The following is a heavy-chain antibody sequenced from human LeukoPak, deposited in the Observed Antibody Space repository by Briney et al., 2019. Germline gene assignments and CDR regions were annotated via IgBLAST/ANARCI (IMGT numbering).Heavy chain of an antibody. CDR1: GFTVSSNY. Sequence: GGSLRLSCAASGFTVSSNYMSWVRKAPGKGLEWVSVIYSGGSTYYADSVKGRFTISRDNSKNTLYLQMNSLRAEDTAVYYCARDAYDSSGYFVGLDYWGQGTLVTVSS. V-gene: IGHV3-53*01. J-gene: IGHJ4*02. CDR2: IYSGGST. D-gene: IGHD3-22*01. CDR3: ARDAYDSSGYFVGLDY.